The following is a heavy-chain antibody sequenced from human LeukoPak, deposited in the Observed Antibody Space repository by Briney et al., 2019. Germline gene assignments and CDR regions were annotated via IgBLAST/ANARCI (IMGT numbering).Heavy chain of an antibody. V-gene: IGHV3-23*01. CDR3: AKEVYYYDSSGYYLD. Sequence: PGGSLRLSCAASGFTFSSYAMSWARQAPGKGLEWVSAISGPGDSTYYADSVKGRFTISRDNSKNTLYLQMNSLRAEDTAVYYCAKEVYYYDSSGYYLDWGQGTLVTVSS. D-gene: IGHD3-22*01. CDR1: GFTFSSYA. J-gene: IGHJ4*02. CDR2: ISGPGDST.